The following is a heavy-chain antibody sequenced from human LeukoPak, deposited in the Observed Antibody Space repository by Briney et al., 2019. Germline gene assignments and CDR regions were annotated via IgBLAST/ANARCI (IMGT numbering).Heavy chain of an antibody. Sequence: KPSETLSLTCTVSGGSISPYYWNWIRQPPGKGLEWIGYIHYSGTTNYNPSLRSRVTISVDTSKNRLSLNLSSVTAADTAVYYCARRGSSSRYFDYWGQGTLVTVSS. D-gene: IGHD6-13*01. CDR2: IHYSGTT. V-gene: IGHV4-59*01. CDR3: ARRGSSSRYFDY. CDR1: GGSISPYY. J-gene: IGHJ4*02.